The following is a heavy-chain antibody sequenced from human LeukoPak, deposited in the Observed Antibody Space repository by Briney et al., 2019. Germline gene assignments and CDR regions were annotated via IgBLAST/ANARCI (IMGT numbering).Heavy chain of an antibody. V-gene: IGHV1-69*13. Sequence: SVKVSCKASGGTFSSYAISWVRQAPGQGLEWMGGIIPIFGTANYAQKFQGRVTITADESTSTAYMELSSLRSEDTAVYYCAREPRPYYDRSGYYYVGYFQHWGQGTLVTVSS. D-gene: IGHD3-22*01. CDR1: GGTFSSYA. CDR3: AREPRPYYDRSGYYYVGYFQH. CDR2: IIPIFGTA. J-gene: IGHJ1*01.